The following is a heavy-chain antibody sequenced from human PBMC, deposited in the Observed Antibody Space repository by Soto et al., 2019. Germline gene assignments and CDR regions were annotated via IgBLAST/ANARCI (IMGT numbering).Heavy chain of an antibody. CDR3: ARGSAFIGLDY. CDR1: GFTFSSYA. J-gene: IGHJ4*02. V-gene: IGHV3-23*01. Sequence: GGSLRLSCAASGFTFSSYAMSWVRQAPGKGLEWVSAISGSGGSTYYADSVKGRFTISRDNTKDSLYLQMNSLRAEDTAIYYCARGSAFIGLDYWGQGTPVTVSS. CDR2: ISGSGGST. D-gene: IGHD1-26*01.